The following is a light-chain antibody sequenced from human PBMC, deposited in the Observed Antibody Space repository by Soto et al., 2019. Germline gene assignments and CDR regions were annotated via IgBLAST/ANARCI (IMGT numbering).Light chain of an antibody. V-gene: IGLV2-8*01. CDR3: CSGAGSNNYV. CDR1: RSDVGGYNY. J-gene: IGLJ1*01. CDR2: EVN. Sequence: QSALTQPPSASGSPGQSVTISCTGTRSDVGGYNYVSWYQQHPGKAPKLVIFEVNKRPSGVPDRFSGSKSGNTASLTVSGLQADDEADYYCCSGAGSNNYVFGTGTKVTVL.